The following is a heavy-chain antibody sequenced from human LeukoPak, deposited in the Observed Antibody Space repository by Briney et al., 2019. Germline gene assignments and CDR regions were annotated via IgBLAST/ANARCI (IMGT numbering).Heavy chain of an antibody. V-gene: IGHV1-69*04. CDR1: GGTFSSYA. J-gene: IGHJ6*02. Sequence: ASVKVSCKASGGTFSSYAISWVRQAPGQGLEWMGRIIPILGIANYAQKFQGRVTITAGKSTSTAYMELSSLRSEDTAVYYRARGNRIAAAQGLYYYGMDVWGQGTTVTVSS. CDR2: IIPILGIA. CDR3: ARGNRIAAAQGLYYYGMDV. D-gene: IGHD6-13*01.